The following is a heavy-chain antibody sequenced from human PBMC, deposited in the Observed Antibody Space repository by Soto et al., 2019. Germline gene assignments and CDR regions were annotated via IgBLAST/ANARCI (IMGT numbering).Heavy chain of an antibody. CDR1: RGSISSGGYS. CDR2: IYDSGST. Sequence: PSETLSLTCAVSRGSISSGGYSWSWIRQPPGKGVEWIGYIYDSGSTYYNPSLRSRVTISVDRSKNQFSLNLSSMTAADTAVYYCARGPHAVSSTGLDYWGQGIMVTVSS. CDR3: ARGPHAVSSTGLDY. V-gene: IGHV4-30-2*01. J-gene: IGHJ4*02. D-gene: IGHD2-2*01.